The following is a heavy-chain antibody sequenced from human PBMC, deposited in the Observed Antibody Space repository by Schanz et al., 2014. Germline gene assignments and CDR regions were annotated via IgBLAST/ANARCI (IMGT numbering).Heavy chain of an antibody. CDR3: ASDFWSGYSHYYYGLDV. V-gene: IGHV1-2*02. CDR1: GYTFTSYD. D-gene: IGHD3-3*01. J-gene: IGHJ6*02. Sequence: QAQLVQSGAEVKRPGASVKVSCKASGYTFTSYDIGWVRQATGQGLEWMGWMNPDSGGTNYAQKFQGRVTMTRDMSINTAYMELSRLRSDDSAVYYCASDFWSGYSHYYYGLDVWGQGTTVTVSS. CDR2: MNPDSGGT.